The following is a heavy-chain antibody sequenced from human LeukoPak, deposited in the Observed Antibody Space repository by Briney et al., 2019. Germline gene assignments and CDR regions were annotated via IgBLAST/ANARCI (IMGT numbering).Heavy chain of an antibody. V-gene: IGHV3-23*01. Sequence: GGSLRLSCAASGFTFSGCAMSWVRQAPGKGLEWVSAIRGSGDYSYYADSVKGRFTISRDNSKNTLYLQMNSLRAEDTAIYYCAKGLFDWLSDTNYWGQGTLVTVSS. CDR3: AKGLFDWLSDTNY. CDR1: GFTFSGCA. D-gene: IGHD3-9*01. CDR2: IRGSGDYS. J-gene: IGHJ4*02.